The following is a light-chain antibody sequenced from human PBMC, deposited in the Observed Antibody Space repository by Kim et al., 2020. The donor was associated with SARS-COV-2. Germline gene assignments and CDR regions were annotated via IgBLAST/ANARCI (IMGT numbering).Light chain of an antibody. V-gene: IGKV3-20*01. CDR3: QQYGLT. Sequence: EIVLTQSPGPLSLSPGERATLSCRASQSVSSSYLAWYQQKPGQAPRLLIYGASSRATGIPDRFSGSGSGTDFTLTISRLEPEDFAVYYCQQYGLTFGGGTKVDIK. CDR2: GAS. CDR1: QSVSSSY. J-gene: IGKJ4*01.